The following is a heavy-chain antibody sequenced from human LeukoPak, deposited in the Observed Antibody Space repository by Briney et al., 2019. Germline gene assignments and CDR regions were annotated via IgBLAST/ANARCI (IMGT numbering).Heavy chain of an antibody. Sequence: ASVPVSCKASGYTFTSYGISWVRQAPGQGLEWMGWISAYNGNTNYAQELQGRGTITTDTYTSTAYLELRSLRSADTAVYYCARVIGYCSSTSCDTRIHFDYWGQGTLVTVSS. D-gene: IGHD2-2*01. V-gene: IGHV1-18*01. CDR3: ARVIGYCSSTSCDTRIHFDY. CDR2: ISAYNGNT. J-gene: IGHJ4*02. CDR1: GYTFTSYG.